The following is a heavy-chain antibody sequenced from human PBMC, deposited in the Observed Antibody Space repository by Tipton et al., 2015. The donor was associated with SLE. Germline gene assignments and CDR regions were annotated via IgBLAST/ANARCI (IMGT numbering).Heavy chain of an antibody. CDR1: GFTLSDAW. J-gene: IGHJ6*03. V-gene: IGHV3-15*01. Sequence: SLRLSCAASGFTLSDAWMSWVRQAPGKGLEWVGRIKSKADGGATDYAAPVEGRFTISRDDSQDTVFLHMNVLRSDDAGVYYCTTDLRSNYYYYYYMDVWGKGTTVIASS. CDR3: TTDLRSNYYYYYYMDV. CDR2: IKSKADGGAT.